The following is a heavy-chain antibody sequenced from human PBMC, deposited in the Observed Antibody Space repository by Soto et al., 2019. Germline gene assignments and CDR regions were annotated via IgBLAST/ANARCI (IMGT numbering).Heavy chain of an antibody. V-gene: IGHV4-59*01. J-gene: IGHJ2*01. CDR1: GGSISSYY. D-gene: IGHD6-13*01. CDR2: IYYSGST. Sequence: SETLSLTCTVSGGSISSYYWSWIRQPPGKGLEWIGYIYYSGSTNYNPSLKSRVTISVDTSKNQFSLKLSSVTAADTAVYYCARDIKAAARNWYFDLWAVAPWSPSPQ. CDR3: ARDIKAAARNWYFDL.